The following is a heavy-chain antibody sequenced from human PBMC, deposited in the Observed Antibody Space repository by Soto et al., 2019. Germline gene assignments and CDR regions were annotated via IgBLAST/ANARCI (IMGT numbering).Heavy chain of an antibody. CDR1: VYSISSGYY. CDR2: IYHSGST. CDR3: ARAGRPAAGSA. V-gene: IGHV4-38-2*01. D-gene: IGHD6-13*01. Sequence: KPSETLCVTCAISVYSISSGYYWGWIRQPPVKGLEWIGSIYHSGSTYYNPSLKSRVTIPVDTSKNQFSLKLSSVTAADTAVYYCARAGRPAAGSAWGQGTLVTVSS. J-gene: IGHJ5*02.